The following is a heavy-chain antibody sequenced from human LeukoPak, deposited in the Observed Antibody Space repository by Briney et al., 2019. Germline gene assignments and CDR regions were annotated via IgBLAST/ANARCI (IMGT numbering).Heavy chain of an antibody. V-gene: IGHV4-59*01. D-gene: IGHD3-9*01. Sequence: SETLSLTCTVSGGSISSYYWSWIRQPPGKGLEWIGYINYSGSTNYNPSLKSRVTISIDTSKNQFSLKLSSVTAADTAVYYCARDLTYYDILTGYSVDAFDIWGQGTMVTASS. CDR3: ARDLTYYDILTGYSVDAFDI. J-gene: IGHJ3*02. CDR2: INYSGST. CDR1: GGSISSYY.